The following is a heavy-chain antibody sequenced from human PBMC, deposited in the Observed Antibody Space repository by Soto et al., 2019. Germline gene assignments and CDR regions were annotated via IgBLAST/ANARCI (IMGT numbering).Heavy chain of an antibody. Sequence: SETLSLTCTVSGGSSSSSSYYWGWIRQPPGKGLEWIGSIYYSGSTYYNPSLKSRVTISVDTSKNQFSLKLSSVTAADTAVYYCASFLLAVARTDYFDYWGQGTLVTVSS. D-gene: IGHD6-19*01. CDR1: GGSSSSSSYY. CDR3: ASFLLAVARTDYFDY. V-gene: IGHV4-39*01. CDR2: IYYSGST. J-gene: IGHJ4*02.